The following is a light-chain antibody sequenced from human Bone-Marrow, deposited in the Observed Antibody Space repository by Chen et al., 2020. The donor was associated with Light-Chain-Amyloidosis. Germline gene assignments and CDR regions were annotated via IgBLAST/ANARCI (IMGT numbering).Light chain of an antibody. Sequence: SYELTQPPSVSVSPGQTATISCSGHALSKQYAYWYQQRPGPAPVVLIYKDNERPSGIPERFSGYSSGTTVTLTISGVQAEDEADYYCQSTDTSGTSKVFGGGTHLTVL. J-gene: IGLJ3*02. CDR2: KDN. CDR3: QSTDTSGTSKV. CDR1: ALSKQY. V-gene: IGLV3-25*03.